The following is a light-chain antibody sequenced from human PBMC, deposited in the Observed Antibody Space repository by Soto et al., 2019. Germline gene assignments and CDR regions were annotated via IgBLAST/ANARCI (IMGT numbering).Light chain of an antibody. J-gene: IGLJ3*02. CDR3: MIWHGSTWV. V-gene: IGLV5-45*03. CDR2: YKSDSDK. Sequence: QLVLTQPSSLSASPGASASLTCTLRSGINVGTYRIYWYQQKPGSPPQYLLRYKSDSDKQQGSGVPSRFSGSKDASANVGILLISGLQSEDGADYYCMIWHGSTWVFGGGTQLTVL. CDR1: SGINVGTYR.